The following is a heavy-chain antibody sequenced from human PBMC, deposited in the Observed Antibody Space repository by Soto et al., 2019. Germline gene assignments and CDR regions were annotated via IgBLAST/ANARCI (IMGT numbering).Heavy chain of an antibody. CDR1: GGSISSYY. D-gene: IGHD6-13*01. CDR3: ARGLADNDY. Sequence: QVQLQESGPGLVKPSETLSLTCTVSGGSISSYYWSWIRQPPGKGLEWIGYIYYSGSTYYNPSLKSRVTISVDTSKNQFSLKLSSVTAADTAVYYCARGLADNDYWGQGTLVTVSS. J-gene: IGHJ4*02. V-gene: IGHV4-59*08. CDR2: IYYSGST.